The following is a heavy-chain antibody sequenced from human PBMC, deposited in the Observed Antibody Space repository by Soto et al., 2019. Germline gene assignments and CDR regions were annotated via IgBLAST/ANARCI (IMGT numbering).Heavy chain of an antibody. V-gene: IGHV1-18*01. J-gene: IGHJ6*02. CDR2: INTYNGYT. D-gene: IGHD4-4*01. Sequence: GVSVKVSCKASGYTFTSCGISWARQAPGQGLEWMGLINTYNGYTNYPQNFQGRVTMTTDTSTGTVYMELRSLTSDDTAVYYCARDLTKDLDVWGQGTTVTVSS. CDR3: ARDLTKDLDV. CDR1: GYTFTSCG.